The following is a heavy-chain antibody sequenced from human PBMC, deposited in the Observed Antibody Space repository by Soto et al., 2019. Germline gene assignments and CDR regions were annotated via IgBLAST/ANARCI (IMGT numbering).Heavy chain of an antibody. Sequence: QVQLVQSGAEVKKPGSSVKVSCQASGGSFSSFTISWVRQAPGQGLEWMGGIIPLFGSTNYAQKFQGRVTITADESTSTAYMELNNLRSEDTAVYYCARDRPRLAMTDFIPAGQLDPWGKGTLVTVSS. J-gene: IGHJ5*02. V-gene: IGHV1-69*01. CDR1: GGSFSSFT. D-gene: IGHD2-21*01. CDR2: IIPLFGST. CDR3: ARDRPRLAMTDFIPAGQLDP.